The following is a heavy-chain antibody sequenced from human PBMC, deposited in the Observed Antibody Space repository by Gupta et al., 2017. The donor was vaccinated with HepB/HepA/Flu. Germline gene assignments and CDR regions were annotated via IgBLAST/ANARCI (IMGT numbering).Heavy chain of an antibody. CDR2: IWHDGSDK. D-gene: IGHD3-10*01. Sequence: QVQLVESGGGVVQPGRSLRLSCAASGFTFSSYNMHWARQAPGKGLEWVGVIWHDGSDKYHADSVKGRFTISRDNSKNTLYLQMNSLRAEDTAVYYCAREYGVDGAGGMDVWGQGTTVTVSS. V-gene: IGHV3-33*01. J-gene: IGHJ6*02. CDR3: AREYGVDGAGGMDV. CDR1: GFTFSSYN.